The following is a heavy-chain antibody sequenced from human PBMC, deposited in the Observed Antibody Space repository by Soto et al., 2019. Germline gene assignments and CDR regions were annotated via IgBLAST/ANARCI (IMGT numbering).Heavy chain of an antibody. V-gene: IGHV1-46*01. J-gene: IGHJ6*02. CDR1: GYTFTSYY. Sequence: ASVKVSCKASGYTFTSYYMHWVRQAPGQGLEWMGIINPSGGSTSYAQKFQGRVTMTRDTSTSTVYMELSSLRSEDTAVYYCAREGRYYDILTGHDSYHYYGMDVWG. CDR3: AREGRYYDILTGHDSYHYYGMDV. CDR2: INPSGGST. D-gene: IGHD3-9*01.